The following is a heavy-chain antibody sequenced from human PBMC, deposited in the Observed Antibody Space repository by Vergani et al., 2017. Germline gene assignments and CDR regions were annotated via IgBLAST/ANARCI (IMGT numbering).Heavy chain of an antibody. Sequence: QVQLVESGGGVVQPGRSLRLSCAASGFTFSSYGMHWVRQAPGKGLEWVAVISYDGSNKYYADSVKGRFTISRDNSKNTLYLQMNSLRAEDTAVYYCARGKAKYYYDSSGYYGFDYWGQGTLVTVSS. CDR1: GFTFSSYG. V-gene: IGHV3-30*03. CDR3: ARGKAKYYYDSSGYYGFDY. J-gene: IGHJ4*02. D-gene: IGHD3-22*01. CDR2: ISYDGSNK.